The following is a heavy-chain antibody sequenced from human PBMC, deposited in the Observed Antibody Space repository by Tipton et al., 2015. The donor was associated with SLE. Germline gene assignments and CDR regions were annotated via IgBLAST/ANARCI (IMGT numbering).Heavy chain of an antibody. J-gene: IGHJ4*02. V-gene: IGHV4-39*07. D-gene: IGHD5-12*01. CDR1: GDSISANSYH. CDR2: VYYSGSP. CDR3: ARLISAYDCNFDY. Sequence: GLVKPSGTLSLICTVSGDSISANSYHWGWVRQPPGKGLEWIGNVYYSGSPYYSASLRSRVTISLDRSKNHFSLTLNSVTAADTAVYYCARLISAYDCNFDYWGQGTLVTVSS.